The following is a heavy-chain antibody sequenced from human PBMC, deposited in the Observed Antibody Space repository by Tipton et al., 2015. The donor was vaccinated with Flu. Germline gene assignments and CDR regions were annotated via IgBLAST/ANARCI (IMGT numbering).Heavy chain of an antibody. CDR2: IYTSGST. CDR3: ARSYCGGDCYPGAVGYYYGMDV. CDR1: GGSISSGSYY. Sequence: TLSLTCTVSGGSISSGSYYWSWIRQPAGKGLEWIGRIYTSGSTNYNPSLKSRVTISVDTSKNQFSLKLSSVTAADTAVYYCARSYCGGDCYPGAVGYYYGMDVWGQGTTVTVSS. J-gene: IGHJ6*02. D-gene: IGHD2-21*02. V-gene: IGHV4-61*02.